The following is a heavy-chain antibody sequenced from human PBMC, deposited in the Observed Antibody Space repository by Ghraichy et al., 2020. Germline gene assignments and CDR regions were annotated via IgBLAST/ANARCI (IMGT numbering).Heavy chain of an antibody. CDR2: IYSGGST. Sequence: LSLTCVASGFTVSSNYMSWVRQAPGKGLEWVSVIYSGGSTYYADSVKGRFTISRDNSKNTLYLQMNSLRAEDTAVYYCARVSEVGDYYFDYWGQGTLVTVSS. CDR1: GFTVSSNY. CDR3: ARVSEVGDYYFDY. J-gene: IGHJ4*02. V-gene: IGHV3-53*01. D-gene: IGHD3-16*01.